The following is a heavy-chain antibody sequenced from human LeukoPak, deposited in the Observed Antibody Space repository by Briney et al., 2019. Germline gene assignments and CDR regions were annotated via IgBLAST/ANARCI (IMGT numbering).Heavy chain of an antibody. D-gene: IGHD5-24*01. J-gene: IGHJ2*01. V-gene: IGHV3-23*01. CDR2: ISGSGGST. CDR1: GFTFSSYA. Sequence: RPGGSLRLSCAASGFTFSSYAMSWVRQAPGKGLEWVSAISGSGGSTYYADSVKGRFTISRDNSKNTLYLQMNSLRAEDTAVYYCAREELGDGYNSYWYFDLWGRGTLVTVSS. CDR3: AREELGDGYNSYWYFDL.